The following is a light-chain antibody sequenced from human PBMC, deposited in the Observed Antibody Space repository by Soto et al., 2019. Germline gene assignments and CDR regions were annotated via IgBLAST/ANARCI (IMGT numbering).Light chain of an antibody. CDR1: QGVRNA. V-gene: IGKV1-17*01. J-gene: IGKJ1*01. CDR3: LQHHSYPPT. CDR2: AAS. Sequence: DIPMTQSPSSLSASVGDRVAITCRASQGVRNAVTWYQQKPGKAPDRLIYAASSLQSGVPSRFSGSGSGTEFTLTISRLQPEDFATYYCLQHHSYPPTFGRGTRVEIK.